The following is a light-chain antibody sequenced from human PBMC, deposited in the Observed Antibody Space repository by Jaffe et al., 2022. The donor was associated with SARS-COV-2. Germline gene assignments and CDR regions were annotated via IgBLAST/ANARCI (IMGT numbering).Light chain of an antibody. CDR1: SGHSSYA. Sequence: QLVLTQSPSASASLGASVKLTCTLSSGHSSYAIAWHQQQPEKGPRYLMKVNSDGSHTKGDGIPGRFSGSSSGAERYLTISSLQSEDEADYYCQTWGTGIQVFGGGTKLTVL. J-gene: IGLJ2*01. CDR3: QTWGTGIQV. CDR2: VNSDGSH. V-gene: IGLV4-69*01.